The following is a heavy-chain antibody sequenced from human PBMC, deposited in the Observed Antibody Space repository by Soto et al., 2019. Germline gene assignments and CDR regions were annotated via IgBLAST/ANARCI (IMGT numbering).Heavy chain of an antibody. J-gene: IGHJ2*01. CDR2: TYYRSEWYN. D-gene: IGHD5-12*01. Sequence: SQTLSLTCAISGDSVSSKSATWSWIRQSPSRGLEWLGRTYYRSEWYNDYAVSVKGRIVINSDTSKNQFSLQLNSVTPEDTAVYYCARDGSGFHWYFDLWGRGTPVTVSS. V-gene: IGHV6-1*01. CDR3: ARDGSGFHWYFDL. CDR1: GDSVSSKSAT.